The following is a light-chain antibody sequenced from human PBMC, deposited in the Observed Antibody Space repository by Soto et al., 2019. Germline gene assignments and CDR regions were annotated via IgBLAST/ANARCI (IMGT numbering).Light chain of an antibody. V-gene: IGLV2-23*01. CDR3: CSYVGVSLV. CDR2: EGI. Sequence: QSALTQPASVSGSPGQSITISCTGTSSDVGSYNLVSWYQQHPGKAPKLMIYEGIKRPSGVSNRFSGSKSGSTASLTISGLQAEDEADYYCCSYVGVSLVFGTGTKVTVL. CDR1: SSDVGSYNL. J-gene: IGLJ1*01.